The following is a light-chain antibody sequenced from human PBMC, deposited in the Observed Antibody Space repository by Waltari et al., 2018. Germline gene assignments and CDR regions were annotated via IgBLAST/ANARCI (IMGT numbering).Light chain of an antibody. CDR3: QVWHTTSDPYVV. V-gene: IGLV3-21*04. J-gene: IGLJ2*01. Sequence: SYVLTQPPSVSVSPGKTARITCGGHHLGTSTVNWYQQKPGQAPVLVIRYDSTRPSGIPERFSASDSGNTATLTISRVEAGDEADYYCQVWHTTSDPYVVFGGGTKLTVL. CDR1: HLGTST. CDR2: YDS.